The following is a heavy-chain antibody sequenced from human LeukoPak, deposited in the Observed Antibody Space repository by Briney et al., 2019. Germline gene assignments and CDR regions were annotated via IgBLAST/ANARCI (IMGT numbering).Heavy chain of an antibody. CDR1: GGSISSSSYY. J-gene: IGHJ4*02. D-gene: IGHD6-19*01. Sequence: PSETLSLTCTVSGGSISSSSYYWGWIRQPPGKGLEWIGEINHSGSTNYNPSLKSRVTISVDTSKNQFSLKLSSVTAADTAVYYCARTCSGWYGGGVRYFDYWGQGTLVTVSS. V-gene: IGHV4-39*07. CDR2: INHSGST. CDR3: ARTCSGWYGGGVRYFDY.